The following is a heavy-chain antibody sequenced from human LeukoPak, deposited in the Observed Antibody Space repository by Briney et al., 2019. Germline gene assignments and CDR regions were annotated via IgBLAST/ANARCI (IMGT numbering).Heavy chain of an antibody. D-gene: IGHD6-13*01. CDR1: GGSFSGYY. CDR2: INHSGST. Sequence: SETLSLTCAVYGGSFSGYYWSWIRQPPGEGLEWGGEINHSGSTNYNPSLKSRVTISVDTSKNRFSLKLSSVTAADTAVYYCARGRGYSSQGIYYYYYYMDVWGKGTTITVSS. V-gene: IGHV4-34*01. CDR3: ARGRGYSSQGIYYYYYYMDV. J-gene: IGHJ6*03.